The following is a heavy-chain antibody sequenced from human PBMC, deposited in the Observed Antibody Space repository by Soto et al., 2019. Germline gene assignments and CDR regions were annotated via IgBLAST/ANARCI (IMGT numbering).Heavy chain of an antibody. D-gene: IGHD3-9*01. V-gene: IGHV4-59*01. J-gene: IGHJ5*02. Sequence: SETLSLTCTVSGGSISSYYWSWIRQPPGKGLEWIGYIYYSGSTNYNPSLKSRVTISVDTSKNQFSLKLSSVTAADTTVYYCASGHYDILTGYPNWFDPWGQGTLVTVSS. CDR2: IYYSGST. CDR1: GGSISSYY. CDR3: ASGHYDILTGYPNWFDP.